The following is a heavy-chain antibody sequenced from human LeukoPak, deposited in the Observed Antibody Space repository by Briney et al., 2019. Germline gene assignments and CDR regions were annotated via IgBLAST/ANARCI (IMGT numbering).Heavy chain of an antibody. CDR2: IYYSGST. V-gene: IGHV4-39*07. J-gene: IGHJ4*02. CDR3: ASRGSYSGRLDY. D-gene: IGHD1-26*01. CDR1: GGSISSSSYY. Sequence: PSETLSLTCTVSGGSISSSSYYWGWIRQPPGKGLEWIGSIYYSGSTYYNPSLKSRVTISVDTSKNQFSLKLSSVTAADTAVYYCASRGSYSGRLDYWGQGTLVTVSS.